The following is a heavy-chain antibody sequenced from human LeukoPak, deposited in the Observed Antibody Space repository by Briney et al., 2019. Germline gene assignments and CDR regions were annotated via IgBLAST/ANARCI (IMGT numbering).Heavy chain of an antibody. V-gene: IGHV3-21*01. Sequence: GGSLRLSCAASGFTFSSYTMNWVRQAPGKGLEWVSSISSSSTYIYYADSVEGRFTISRDNAENSLFLEMNSLRAEDTAVYYCARARGWEPNYYYYYMDVWGKGTTVTVSS. J-gene: IGHJ6*03. CDR1: GFTFSSYT. CDR3: ARARGWEPNYYYYYMDV. CDR2: ISSSSTYI. D-gene: IGHD1-26*01.